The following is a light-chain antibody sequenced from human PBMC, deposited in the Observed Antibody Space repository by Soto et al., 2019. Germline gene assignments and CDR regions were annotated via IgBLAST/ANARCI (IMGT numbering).Light chain of an antibody. CDR1: HYIYSN. V-gene: IGKV3-15*01. CDR2: RAS. CDR3: QQYHNLWT. Sequence: ETVMTQSPDTLSVSPGERATLSCTASHYIYSNVAWFQQRPGQAPRLLIYRASTRATGTPARFTGSGSGTEFTLTITSLQSEDFALYYCQQYHNLWTFGQGTKV. J-gene: IGKJ1*01.